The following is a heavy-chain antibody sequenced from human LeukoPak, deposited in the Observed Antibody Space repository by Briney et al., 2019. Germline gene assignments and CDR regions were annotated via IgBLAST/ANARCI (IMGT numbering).Heavy chain of an antibody. J-gene: IGHJ4*02. CDR2: MYYSGST. CDR1: GCSISSSSYY. D-gene: IGHD6-13*01. Sequence: PSETLSLTCTVSGCSISSSSYYWGGLRQPPGRGLEWLRSMYYSGSTYYNTSLKSRVTISIDTSKNQFSLKLSSVTGADTAVYFCARVAAAGNYYFDYWGEGTLVTVSS. V-gene: IGHV4-39*07. CDR3: ARVAAAGNYYFDY.